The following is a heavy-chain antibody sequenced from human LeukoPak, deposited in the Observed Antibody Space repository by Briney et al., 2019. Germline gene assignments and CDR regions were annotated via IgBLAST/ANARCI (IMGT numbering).Heavy chain of an antibody. Sequence: SETLSLTCTVSGGSISSYHWSWIRQPPGKGLEWIGYICNSGNINYNPSLKSRVTISIDTSKNQFSLNLSSVTAAETAVYYCARGSGWHLYWGQGTLVTVSS. J-gene: IGHJ4*02. CDR2: ICNSGNI. CDR3: ARGSGWHLY. CDR1: GGSISSYH. V-gene: IGHV4-59*01. D-gene: IGHD6-19*01.